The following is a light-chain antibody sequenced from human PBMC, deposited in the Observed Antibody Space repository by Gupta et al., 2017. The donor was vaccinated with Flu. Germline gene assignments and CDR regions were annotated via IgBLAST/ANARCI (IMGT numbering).Light chain of an antibody. CDR1: QSISSF. CDR2: AAS. Sequence: DIQLTQSPSSLSASVGDRVTMTCRAGQSISSFLNWYQHEPGKAPKLLIYAASGLQRGVPSRFSGSGSGTHFTLTITSLQPEDLGTYYCQQSFSSPFTFGPGTKL. J-gene: IGKJ3*01. CDR3: QQSFSSPFT. V-gene: IGKV1-39*01.